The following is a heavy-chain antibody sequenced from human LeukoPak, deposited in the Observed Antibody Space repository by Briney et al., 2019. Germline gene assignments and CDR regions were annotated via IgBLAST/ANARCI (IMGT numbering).Heavy chain of an antibody. J-gene: IGHJ3*02. CDR3: ARSRSYYDFWSGSDDAFDI. V-gene: IGHV1-2*02. D-gene: IGHD3-3*01. Sequence: ASVKVSCKASGYTFTGYYMHWVRQAPGQGLEWMGWTNPNSGGTNYAQKFQGRVTMTRDTSISTAYMELSRLRSDDTAVYYCARSRSYYDFWSGSDDAFDIWGQGTMVTVSS. CDR2: TNPNSGGT. CDR1: GYTFTGYY.